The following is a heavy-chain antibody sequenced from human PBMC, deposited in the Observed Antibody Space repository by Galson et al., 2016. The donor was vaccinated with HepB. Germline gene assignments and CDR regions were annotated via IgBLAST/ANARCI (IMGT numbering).Heavy chain of an antibody. D-gene: IGHD5-12*01. J-gene: IGHJ4*02. CDR1: GFSFSTHS. CDR3: TTDRSSGYSGYNYGYFFPS. V-gene: IGHV3-21*06. CDR2: ISRTSSHI. Sequence: SLRLSCAASGFSFSTHSMNWVRQAPGKGLEWVSSISRTSSHIYYADSVKGRFTVSRDNAKNSLDLQMDSLIVEDTAVYYCTTDRSSGYSGYNYGYFFPSWGQGTLVTVSS.